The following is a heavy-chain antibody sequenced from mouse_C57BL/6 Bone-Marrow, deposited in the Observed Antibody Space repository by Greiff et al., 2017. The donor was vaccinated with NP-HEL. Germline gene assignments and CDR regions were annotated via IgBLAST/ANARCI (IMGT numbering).Heavy chain of an antibody. D-gene: IGHD3-2*02. CDR2: IHPNSGST. CDR3: SSSGYVRYYAMDY. J-gene: IGHJ4*01. CDR1: GYTFTSYW. Sequence: QVQLQQSGAELVKPGASVKLSCKASGYTFTSYWMHWVKQRPGQGLEWIGMIHPNSGSTNYNEKFKSKATLTVDKSSSTAYMQLSSLTSEDSAVYYCSSSGYVRYYAMDYWGQGTSVTVSS. V-gene: IGHV1-64*01.